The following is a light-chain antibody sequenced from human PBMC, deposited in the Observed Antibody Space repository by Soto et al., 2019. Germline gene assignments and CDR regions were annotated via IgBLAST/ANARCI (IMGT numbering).Light chain of an antibody. CDR3: SLYAGSNNVV. V-gene: IGLV2-8*01. CDR2: EVS. CDR1: SSDIGAYKF. J-gene: IGLJ2*01. Sequence: QSALTQPRSASGSPGQSVAISCTGTSSDIGAYKFVSWYQQHPGKAPKLIIYEVSIRPSGVPDRFSGSKSGNTASLTVSGLLAEDEADYYCSLYAGSNNVVFGGGTKLTVL.